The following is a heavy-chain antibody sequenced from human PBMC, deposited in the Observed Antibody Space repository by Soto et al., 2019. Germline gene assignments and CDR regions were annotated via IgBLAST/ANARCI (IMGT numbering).Heavy chain of an antibody. J-gene: IGHJ6*02. CDR3: ARVSWSYYYGMDV. CDR1: GGSISSSNW. CDR2: IYQSGST. Sequence: QVQLQESGPGLVKPSGTLSLTCAVSGGSISSSNWWSWVRQPPGKGLEWIGEIYQSGSTNYNPSLKRRAPISVDKSKNQFSLKLSSVTAADTAVYYCARVSWSYYYGMDVWGQGTTVTVSS. V-gene: IGHV4-4*02. D-gene: IGHD3-3*01.